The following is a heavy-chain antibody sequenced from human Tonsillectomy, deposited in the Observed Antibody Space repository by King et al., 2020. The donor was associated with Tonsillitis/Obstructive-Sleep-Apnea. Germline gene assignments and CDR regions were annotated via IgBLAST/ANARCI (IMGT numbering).Heavy chain of an antibody. CDR2: IYYSGST. CDR1: GGSISSYY. Sequence: VQLQESGPGLVKPSETLSLTCTVSGGSISSYYWSWIRQPPGKGLEWIGYIYYSGSTNYNPSLKSRVTISVDTSKNQFSLKLSSVTAADTAVYYCARTSSDKPPPPRYCSGGSCYSGYFDYWGQGTLVTVSS. CDR3: ARTSSDKPPPPRYCSGGSCYSGYFDY. V-gene: IGHV4-59*01. D-gene: IGHD2-15*01. J-gene: IGHJ4*02.